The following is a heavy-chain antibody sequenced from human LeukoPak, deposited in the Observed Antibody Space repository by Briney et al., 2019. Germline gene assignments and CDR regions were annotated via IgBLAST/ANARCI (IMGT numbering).Heavy chain of an antibody. CDR2: INHSGST. D-gene: IGHD2-15*01. V-gene: IGHV4-34*01. CDR1: GGSFSGYY. J-gene: IGHJ6*04. Sequence: SETLSLTCAVYGGSFSGYYWSWIRQPPGKGLEWIGEINHSGSTNYNPSLKSRVTISVDTSKNQFSLKLTSVTDVDTAVYYCARGGVTATHYYYGMDVWGKGTPVTVSS. CDR3: ARGGVTATHYYYGMDV.